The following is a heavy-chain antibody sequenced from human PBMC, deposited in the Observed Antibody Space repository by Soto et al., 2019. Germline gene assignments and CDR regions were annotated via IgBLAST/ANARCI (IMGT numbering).Heavy chain of an antibody. CDR1: GYSFTSYW. D-gene: IGHD3-3*01. CDR2: IYPGDSDT. V-gene: IGHV5-51*01. CDR3: ARQDSVFGVVSLRHYGMDV. Sequence: GESLKISCKGSGYSFTSYWIGWVRQMPGKGLEWMGIIYPGDSDTRYSPSFQGQVTISADKSISTAYLQWSSLKASDTAMYYCARQDSVFGVVSLRHYGMDVWGQGTTVTVS. J-gene: IGHJ6*02.